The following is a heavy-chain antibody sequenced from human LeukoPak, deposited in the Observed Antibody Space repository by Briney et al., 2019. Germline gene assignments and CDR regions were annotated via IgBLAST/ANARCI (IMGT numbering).Heavy chain of an antibody. J-gene: IGHJ4*02. V-gene: IGHV3-23*01. D-gene: IGHD4-17*01. CDR1: GFTLSTNA. CDR3: VRETEAYGE. Sequence: GGSLRLSCLTSGFTLSTNAMSWVRRAPGKGLEWISGISGSGASTYYADSVKGRFTISRDDSRNTLYLQMNSLRGDDTAVYYCVRETEAYGEWGQGTLVTVSS. CDR2: ISGSGAST.